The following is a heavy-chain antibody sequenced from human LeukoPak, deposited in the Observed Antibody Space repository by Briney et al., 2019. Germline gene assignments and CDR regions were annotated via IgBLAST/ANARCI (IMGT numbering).Heavy chain of an antibody. V-gene: IGHV3-53*01. J-gene: IGHJ4*02. CDR1: GFTASSNY. D-gene: IGHD3-22*01. Sequence: GGSLRLSCAASGFTASSNYMSWVRQAPGKGLEWVSVIYSGGSTYYADSVKGRFTISRDNSKNTLYLQMNSLRAEDTAVYYCARAEYSSGYFDYWGQGTLVTVSS. CDR2: IYSGGST. CDR3: ARAEYSSGYFDY.